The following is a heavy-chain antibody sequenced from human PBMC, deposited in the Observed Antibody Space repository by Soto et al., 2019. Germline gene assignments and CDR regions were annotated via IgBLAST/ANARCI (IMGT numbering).Heavy chain of an antibody. CDR3: ARDVYCSGGSCYSIPYYCCCMGV. J-gene: IGHJ6*03. D-gene: IGHD2-15*01. V-gene: IGHV3-33*01. CDR2: IWYDGSNK. Sequence: QVQLVESGGGVVQPGRSLRLSCAASGFTFSSYGMHWVRQAPGKGLEWVAVIWYDGSNKYYADSVKGRFTISRDNSKNTLYLQMYSLRAEDTAVYYCARDVYCSGGSCYSIPYYCCCMGVWGKGTTVPVSS. CDR1: GFTFSSYG.